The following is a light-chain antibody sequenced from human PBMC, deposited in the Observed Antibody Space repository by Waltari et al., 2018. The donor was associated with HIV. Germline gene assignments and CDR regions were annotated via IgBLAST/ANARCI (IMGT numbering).Light chain of an antibody. J-gene: IGLJ1*01. CDR3: CSYAGSYTLYV. CDR2: DVS. CDR1: SSDVGGYNY. V-gene: IGLV2-11*01. Sequence: QSALTQPRSVSGSPGQSVTISCTGTSSDVGGYNYVSWYQQHPGKAPKLMIYDVSKLPSGFPDRCSGSKSGNTASLTSYGLQAEDEADYCCCSYAGSYTLYVFGTGTKVTVL.